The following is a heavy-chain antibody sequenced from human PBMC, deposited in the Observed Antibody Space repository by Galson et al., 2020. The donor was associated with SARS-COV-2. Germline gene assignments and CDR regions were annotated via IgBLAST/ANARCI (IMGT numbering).Heavy chain of an antibody. CDR1: GGSISSGGYY. J-gene: IGHJ6*02. Sequence: SETLSLTCTVSGGSISSGGYYWSWIRQHPGKGLEWIGYIYYSGSTYYNPSLKSRVTISVDTSKNQFSLKLSSVTAADTAVYYCARGTRYYYGSGRGMDVWGQGTTVTVSS. CDR2: IYYSGST. CDR3: ARGTRYYYGSGRGMDV. D-gene: IGHD3-10*01. V-gene: IGHV4-31*03.